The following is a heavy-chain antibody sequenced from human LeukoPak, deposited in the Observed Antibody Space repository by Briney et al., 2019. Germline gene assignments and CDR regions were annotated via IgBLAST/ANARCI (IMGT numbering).Heavy chain of an antibody. V-gene: IGHV3-23*01. CDR2: ISGSGGST. CDR3: AEDRVVIAVAGDFQH. J-gene: IGHJ1*01. D-gene: IGHD6-19*01. CDR1: GFTFSSYA. Sequence: GGSLRLSCAASGFTFSSYAMSWVRQAPGKGLEWVSAISGSGGSTYYADSVKGRFTISRDNSKNTLYLQMNSLRAEDTAVYYCAEDRVVIAVAGDFQHWGQGTLVTVSS.